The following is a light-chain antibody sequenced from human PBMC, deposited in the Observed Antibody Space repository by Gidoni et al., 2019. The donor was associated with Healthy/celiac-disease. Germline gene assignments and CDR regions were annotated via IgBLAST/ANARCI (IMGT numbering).Light chain of an antibody. J-gene: IGLJ3*02. Sequence: QSALTQPPSASGTPGQRVTISGSGSSSNIGSNYVYWYQQLPGTAPKLLIYRTNQRPSGVPDRFSGSKSGTSASLAISGLRSEDEADYYCAAWDDSLSGWVFGGGTKLTVL. CDR2: RTN. CDR3: AAWDDSLSGWV. CDR1: SSNIGSNY. V-gene: IGLV1-47*01.